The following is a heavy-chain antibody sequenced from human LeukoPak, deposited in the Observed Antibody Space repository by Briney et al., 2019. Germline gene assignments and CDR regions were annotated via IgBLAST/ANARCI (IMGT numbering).Heavy chain of an antibody. D-gene: IGHD4-17*01. CDR3: TKDVTPGGADV. V-gene: IGHV3-9*01. J-gene: IGHJ6*02. Sequence: GGSLRLSCTVSGLTFNRYAIHWVRHTPGKGLEWVSGLSLDTERIDYADSVKGRFIVSRDNSKNSVHLQMNSLTPEDSALYFCTKDVTPGGADVWGQGTTVTVSS. CDR1: GLTFNRYA. CDR2: LSLDTERI.